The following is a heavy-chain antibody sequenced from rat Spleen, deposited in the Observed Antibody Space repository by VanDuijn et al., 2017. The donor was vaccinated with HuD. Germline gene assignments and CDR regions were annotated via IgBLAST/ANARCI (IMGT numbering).Heavy chain of an antibody. D-gene: IGHD5-1*01. V-gene: IGHV2-43*01. J-gene: IGHJ2*01. Sequence: QVPLKESGPGLVQPSQTLSLTCSVSGFSLTSYHVSWVRQPPGKGLEWMGVIWNTGGTRYNSALKSRLSISKDTSKSQVFLKMNSLQTDDTAIYICTRGLGDYWGQGVMVTVSS. CDR3: TRGLGDY. CDR2: IWNTGGT. CDR1: GFSLTSYH.